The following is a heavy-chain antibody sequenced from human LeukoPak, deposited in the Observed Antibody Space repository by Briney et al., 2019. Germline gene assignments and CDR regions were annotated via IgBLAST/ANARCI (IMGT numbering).Heavy chain of an antibody. D-gene: IGHD1-26*01. V-gene: IGHV3-30-3*01. J-gene: IGHJ4*02. CDR3: AGTIGVVGPTTGIDY. Sequence: GGSLRPSCAASGFTFSSFSMHWVRQAPGKGLEWVAVISYDGGNKYYADSVKGRFTISRDNSKNTLYLQMNSLRPEDTALYYCAGTIGVVGPTTGIDYWGQGTLVTVSS. CDR2: ISYDGGNK. CDR1: GFTFSSFS.